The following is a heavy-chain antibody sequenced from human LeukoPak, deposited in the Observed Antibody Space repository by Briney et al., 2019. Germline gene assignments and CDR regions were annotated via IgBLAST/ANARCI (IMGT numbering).Heavy chain of an antibody. CDR2: INPNSGGT. Sequence: ASVKVSCKASGYTFTGYYMHWVRQAPGQGLEWMGWINPNSGGTNYAQKFQGRVTMTRDTSISTAYMELSRLRSDDTAVYYCARPQKDYDFWSGYYYYGMDVWGQGTTVTVSS. CDR1: GYTFTGYY. V-gene: IGHV1-2*02. D-gene: IGHD3-3*01. J-gene: IGHJ6*02. CDR3: ARPQKDYDFWSGYYYYGMDV.